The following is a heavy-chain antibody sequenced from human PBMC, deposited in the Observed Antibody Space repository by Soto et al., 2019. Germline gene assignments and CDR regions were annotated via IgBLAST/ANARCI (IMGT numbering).Heavy chain of an antibody. CDR1: GDSVSNHY. J-gene: IGHJ4*02. Sequence: SETLSLTCTVSGDSVSNHYWNWIRQPAGQGLEWLGRLYNDERTNYNPSLKGRLTMSMDTSKNQFSLKLTSVTAADSAVYFCAREPLAHSYFDFWGQGILVTVSS. CDR2: LYNDERT. CDR3: AREPLAHSYFDF. V-gene: IGHV4-4*07.